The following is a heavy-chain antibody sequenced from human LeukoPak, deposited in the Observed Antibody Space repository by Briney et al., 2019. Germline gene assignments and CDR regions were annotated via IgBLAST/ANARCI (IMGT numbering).Heavy chain of an antibody. V-gene: IGHV3-23*01. CDR3: AKVGEYYGAGASFDY. D-gene: IGHD3-10*01. CDR1: GFTFDDYG. CDR2: ISGSGGST. Sequence: GGSLRLSCAASGFTFDDYGMSWVRQAPGKGLEWVSAISGSGGSTYYADSVKGRFTISRDNSKNTLYLQMNSLRAEDTAVYYCAKVGEYYGAGASFDYWGQGTLVTVSS. J-gene: IGHJ4*02.